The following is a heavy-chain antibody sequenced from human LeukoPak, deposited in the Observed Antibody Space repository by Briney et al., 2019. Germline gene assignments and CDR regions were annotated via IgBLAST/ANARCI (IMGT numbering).Heavy chain of an antibody. CDR2: IYTSGST. V-gene: IGHV4-61*02. CDR3: ARGPLDAFDI. J-gene: IGHJ3*02. Sequence: PSETLSLTCTVSGGSISSGSYYWSWIRQPAGKGLEWIGRIYTSGSTNYNPSLKSRVTISVDTSKNQFSLKLSSVTAADTAVYYCARGPLDAFDIWGQGTMVTVSS. CDR1: GGSISSGSYY.